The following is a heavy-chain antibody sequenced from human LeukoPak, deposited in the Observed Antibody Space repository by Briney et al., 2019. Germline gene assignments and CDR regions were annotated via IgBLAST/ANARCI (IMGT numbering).Heavy chain of an antibody. V-gene: IGHV4-30-2*01. D-gene: IGHD1-26*01. CDR3: AGGGGGGLLDY. J-gene: IGHJ4*02. Sequence: PSETLSLTCAVSGGSISSGGYSWSWIWQPPGKGLEWIGYIYHSGSTYYNPSLKSRVTISVDRSKNQFSLKLSSVTAADTAVYYWAGGGGGGLLDYWGQGTLVTVSS. CDR1: GGSISSGGYS. CDR2: IYHSGST.